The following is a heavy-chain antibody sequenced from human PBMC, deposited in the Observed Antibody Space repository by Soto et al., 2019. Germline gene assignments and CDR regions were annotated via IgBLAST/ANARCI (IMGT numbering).Heavy chain of an antibody. CDR2: IYHSGST. D-gene: IGHD3-22*01. V-gene: IGHV4-38-2*01. Sequence: TSETLSLTCAVSGYSISSGYYWGWIRQPPGKGLEWIGSIYHSGSTYYNPSLKSRVTISVDTSKNQFSLKLSSVTAADTAVYYCASGPDYYDSSGYYYWNRGGIDYWGQGTLVTVSS. CDR1: GYSISSGYY. CDR3: ASGPDYYDSSGYYYWNRGGIDY. J-gene: IGHJ4*02.